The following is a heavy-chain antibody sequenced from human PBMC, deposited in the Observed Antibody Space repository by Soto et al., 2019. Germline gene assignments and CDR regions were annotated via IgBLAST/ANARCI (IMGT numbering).Heavy chain of an antibody. CDR3: SRYRYHHPPNDD. D-gene: IGHD1-26*01. CDR1: GFTFSGSA. CDR2: IRSEVYSYAT. J-gene: IGHJ4*02. V-gene: IGHV3-73*01. Sequence: GGSLRLSCAASGFTFSGSAIHWVRQASGKGMEGVGHIRSEVYSYATTYAAAMKGRFTICRDDSKNTAYLQMSRLKTEDPAVFFFSRYRYHHPPNDDRAQGTPVIGSA.